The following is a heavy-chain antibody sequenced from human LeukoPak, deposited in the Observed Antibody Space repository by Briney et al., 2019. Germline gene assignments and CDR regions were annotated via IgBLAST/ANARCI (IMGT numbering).Heavy chain of an antibody. CDR1: GFTFSSYA. D-gene: IGHD6-19*01. V-gene: IGHV3-23*01. Sequence: GGSLRLSCAASGFTFSSYAMSWVRQAPGKGLEWVSAISGSGGSTYYADSVKGRFTISRDNSKNTLYLQMNSLRAEDTAVYYCAMAGSSGWYLDGSNDLPFDYWGQGTLVTVSS. J-gene: IGHJ4*02. CDR3: AMAGSSGWYLDGSNDLPFDY. CDR2: ISGSGGST.